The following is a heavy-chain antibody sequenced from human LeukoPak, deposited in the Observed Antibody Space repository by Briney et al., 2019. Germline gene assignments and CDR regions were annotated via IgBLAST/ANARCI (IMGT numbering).Heavy chain of an antibody. CDR3: ARDFFPLLWFGELIKTQYYYYMDV. J-gene: IGHJ6*03. CDR1: GYTFTSYG. Sequence: ASVKVSCKASGYTFTSYGISWVRQAPGQGLEWMGWISAYNGNTNYAQKLQGRVTMTTDTSTSTAYMELRSLRSDDTAVYYCARDFFPLLWFGELIKTQYYYYMDVWGKGTTVTVSS. V-gene: IGHV1-18*01. CDR2: ISAYNGNT. D-gene: IGHD3-10*01.